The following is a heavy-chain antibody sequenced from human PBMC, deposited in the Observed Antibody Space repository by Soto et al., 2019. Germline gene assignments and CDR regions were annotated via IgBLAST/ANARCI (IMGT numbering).Heavy chain of an antibody. CDR2: IYYSGST. CDR1: GGSISSGGYS. D-gene: IGHD3-22*01. Sequence: SETLSLTCTVSGGSISSGGYSWSWIRQHPGKGLEWIGYIYYSGSTYYNPSLKSRVTISVDTSKNQFSLKLSSVTATDTAVYYCASQHYYDSSGYYVVYWGQGTLVTVSS. CDR3: ASQHYYDSSGYYVVY. V-gene: IGHV4-31*03. J-gene: IGHJ4*02.